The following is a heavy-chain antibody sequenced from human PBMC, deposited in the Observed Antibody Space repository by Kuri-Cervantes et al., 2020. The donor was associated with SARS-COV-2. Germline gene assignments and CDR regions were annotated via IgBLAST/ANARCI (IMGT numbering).Heavy chain of an antibody. V-gene: IGHV3-23*03. CDR1: GFTFSSYG. Sequence: GGSLRLSCAASGFTFSSYGMNWVRQAPGKGLEWVSVIYSGGSSTYYADSVKGRFTISRDNSKNTLYLQMNSLRAEDTAVYYCAKDLGDYGMDVWGQGTTVTVSS. CDR2: IYSGGSST. CDR3: AKDLGDYGMDV. D-gene: IGHD3-16*01. J-gene: IGHJ6*02.